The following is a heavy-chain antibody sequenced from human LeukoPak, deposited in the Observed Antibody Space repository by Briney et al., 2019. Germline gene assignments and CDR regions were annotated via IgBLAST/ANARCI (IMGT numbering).Heavy chain of an antibody. J-gene: IGHJ4*02. D-gene: IGHD4-23*01. CDR1: GFTFSNYG. CDR3: AKEMGRLSYGGNSDFDS. Sequence: GGSLRLSCAASGFTFSNYGMHWVRQAPGKGLEWVSFIRYDGSDEYYAVSVKGRFTISRDNSKNTLFLQMNSLITEDTAVYYCAKEMGRLSYGGNSDFDSWGQGTVVSVSS. CDR2: IRYDGSDE. V-gene: IGHV3-30*02.